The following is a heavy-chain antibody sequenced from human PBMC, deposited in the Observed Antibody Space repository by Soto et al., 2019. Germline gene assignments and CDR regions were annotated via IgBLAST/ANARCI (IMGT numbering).Heavy chain of an antibody. CDR2: ISRSSSTI. Sequence: EVQLVESGGGLVQPGGSLRVSCAASGFTFSSYSMNWVRQAPGKGLEWVSYISRSSSTIYYADSVKGRFTISRDNAKNSLYLQMNSLRDEDTAVDYCAKRLVSSGWYSHYYYGMDVSGQGTTVTVSS. D-gene: IGHD6-19*01. V-gene: IGHV3-48*02. CDR1: GFTFSSYS. CDR3: AKRLVSSGWYSHYYYGMDV. J-gene: IGHJ6*02.